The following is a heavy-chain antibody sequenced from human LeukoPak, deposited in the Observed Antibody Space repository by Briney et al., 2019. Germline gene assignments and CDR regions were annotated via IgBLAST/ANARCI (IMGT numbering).Heavy chain of an antibody. J-gene: IGHJ3*01. D-gene: IGHD1-26*01. Sequence: PGGSLRLSCAASGFTFSSHPMNWVRQAPGKGLEWVSSISGSTRFINYADSVKGRFTISRDSAKSSVYLQMTSLSADDTALYYCVRTGGSYTDAFDVWGQGTMVTVSS. CDR1: GFTFSSHP. CDR2: ISGSTRFI. CDR3: VRTGGSYTDAFDV. V-gene: IGHV3-21*06.